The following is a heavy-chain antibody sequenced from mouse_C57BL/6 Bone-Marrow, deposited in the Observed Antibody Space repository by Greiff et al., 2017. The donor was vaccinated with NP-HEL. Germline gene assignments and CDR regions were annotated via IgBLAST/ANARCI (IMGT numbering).Heavy chain of an antibody. J-gene: IGHJ3*01. CDR2: ISDGGSYT. D-gene: IGHD2-4*01. Sequence: EVQLVESGGGLVKPGGSLKLSCAASGFTFSSYAMSWVRQTPEKRLEWVATISDGGSYTYYPDNVKGRFTISRDNAKNNLYLQMSHLKSDDTAMYYCAREGVYYDYPAWFAYWGQGTLVTVSA. V-gene: IGHV5-4*01. CDR1: GFTFSSYA. CDR3: AREGVYYDYPAWFAY.